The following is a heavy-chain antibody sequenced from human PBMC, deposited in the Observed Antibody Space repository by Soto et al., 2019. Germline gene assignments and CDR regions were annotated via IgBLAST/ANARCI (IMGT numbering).Heavy chain of an antibody. J-gene: IGHJ6*03. D-gene: IGHD4-4*01. CDR2: ISGHNGNT. V-gene: IGHV1-18*01. CDR3: AKADSNYAGRFSYYYMDV. CDR1: GYTFRSYG. Sequence: ASVKVSCMASGYTFRSYGISWVRQAPGQGLEWMGWISGHNGNTHYSQKFQGKVTMTTDTSTSTAYMELRNLRSDDTAVYYCAKADSNYAGRFSYYYMDVWGTGTMVTVSS.